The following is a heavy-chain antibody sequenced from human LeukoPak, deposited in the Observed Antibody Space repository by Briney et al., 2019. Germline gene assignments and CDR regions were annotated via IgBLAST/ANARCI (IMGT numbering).Heavy chain of an antibody. CDR1: GFTFSSYA. CDR2: ISYDGSNK. J-gene: IGHJ4*02. Sequence: GRSLRLSCAASGFTFSSYAMHWVRQAPGKRLEWVAVISYDGSNKYYADSVKGRFTISRDNSKNTLYLQMNSLRAEDTAVYYCARVRYDFWSGYYDDYWGQGTLVTVPS. V-gene: IGHV3-30-3*01. CDR3: ARVRYDFWSGYYDDY. D-gene: IGHD3-3*01.